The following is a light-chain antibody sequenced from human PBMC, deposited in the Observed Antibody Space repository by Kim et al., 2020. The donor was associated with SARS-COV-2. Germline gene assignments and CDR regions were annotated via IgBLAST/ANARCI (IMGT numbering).Light chain of an antibody. CDR1: QSVLYSSNNKND. CDR3: HQYYTTPWT. V-gene: IGKV4-1*01. CDR2: WAS. Sequence: ATINCKSSQSVLYSSNNKNDLGWYQQKPGQPPKLLVYWASTRESGVPDRFSGSGSGTDFTLTISSLQAEDVAVYYCHQYYTTPWTFGQGTKVDIK. J-gene: IGKJ1*01.